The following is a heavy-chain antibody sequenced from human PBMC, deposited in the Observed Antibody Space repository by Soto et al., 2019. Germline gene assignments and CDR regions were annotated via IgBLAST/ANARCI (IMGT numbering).Heavy chain of an antibody. V-gene: IGHV1-69*12. CDR3: ARDKDRQQLGGNYYYIMDV. D-gene: IGHD3-3*02. CDR2: IMPVFTTP. Sequence: QVQLVQSGAEVKKPGSSVKVSCKTSGGTFRTSAISWVRQAPGQGLEWMGGIMPVFTTPDYAQKFQGRVTITADESTSTAYMELSSLRSEDTAVYYCARDKDRQQLGGNYYYIMDVWGQGTTVTVSS. J-gene: IGHJ6*01. CDR1: GGTFRTSA.